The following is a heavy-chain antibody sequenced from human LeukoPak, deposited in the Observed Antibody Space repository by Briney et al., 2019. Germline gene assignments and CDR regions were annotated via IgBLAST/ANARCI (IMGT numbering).Heavy chain of an antibody. V-gene: IGHV1-8*01. CDR1: GYTFTSYD. Sequence: GASVKVSCKASGYTFTSYDINWVRQATGQGLEWMGWMNPNSGNTGYAQKFQGRVTMTRNTSISTAYMELSSLRSEDTAVYYCARGHSSSWYIIYRGFDYWGQGTLVTVSS. CDR3: ARGHSSSWYIIYRGFDY. CDR2: MNPNSGNT. D-gene: IGHD6-13*01. J-gene: IGHJ4*02.